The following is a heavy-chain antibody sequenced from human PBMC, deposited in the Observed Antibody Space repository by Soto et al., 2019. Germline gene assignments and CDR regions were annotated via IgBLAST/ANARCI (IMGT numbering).Heavy chain of an antibody. CDR2: IIPILGLA. CDR3: ARGVAVAASNWFDP. Sequence: QVQLVQSGAEVKKPGSSVKVSCKASGGTFSSYTISWVRQAPGQGLEWMGRIIPILGLANYAQKFQGRGTITADKSTSTAYMELSSLRSEDTAVYYCARGVAVAASNWFDPWGQGTLVTVSS. V-gene: IGHV1-69*02. CDR1: GGTFSSYT. J-gene: IGHJ5*02. D-gene: IGHD6-19*01.